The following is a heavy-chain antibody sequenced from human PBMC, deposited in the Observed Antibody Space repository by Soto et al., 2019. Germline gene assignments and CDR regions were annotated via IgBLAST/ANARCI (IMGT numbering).Heavy chain of an antibody. CDR3: GRDGVKSGLGEIDY. D-gene: IGHD3-16*01. CDR2: ISYDGSNK. J-gene: IGHJ4*02. Sequence: QVQLVESGGGVVQPGRSLRLSGAASGFSFSNNGMHWVRQAPGKGLEWVAIISYDGSNKYYADSVKGRFTISRDNSKNTLYLQMTSLRIEDTAVYYCGRDGVKSGLGEIDYWAKGTLVTVPS. CDR1: GFSFSNNG. V-gene: IGHV3-30*03.